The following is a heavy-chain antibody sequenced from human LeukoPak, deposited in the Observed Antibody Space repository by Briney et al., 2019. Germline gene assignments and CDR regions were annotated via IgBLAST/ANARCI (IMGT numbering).Heavy chain of an antibody. CDR1: GFTFSTYA. V-gene: IGHV3-21*01. J-gene: IGHJ4*02. CDR2: ISGSSSYI. Sequence: PGGSLRLSCAASGFTFSTYAMSWVRQAPGKGLEWVSSISGSSSYIYYADSVKGRFTISRGNAKNSLYLQMSSLRAEDTAMYYCARDRIAVAATETSFDYWGQGTLVTFSS. D-gene: IGHD6-19*01. CDR3: ARDRIAVAATETSFDY.